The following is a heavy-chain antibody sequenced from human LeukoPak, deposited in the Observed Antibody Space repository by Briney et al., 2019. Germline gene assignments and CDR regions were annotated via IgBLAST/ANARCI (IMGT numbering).Heavy chain of an antibody. CDR1: GGSISSSSYY. D-gene: IGHD3-22*01. J-gene: IGHJ4*02. CDR3: ARAHRYDSSGYYFPHK. Sequence: SETLSLTCTVSGGSISSSSYYWGWIRQPPGTGLEWIGSIYYSGSTYYNPSLKSRVTISVDTSKNQFSLKLSSVTAADTAVYYCARAHRYDSSGYYFPHKWGQGTLVTVSS. V-gene: IGHV4-39*07. CDR2: IYYSGST.